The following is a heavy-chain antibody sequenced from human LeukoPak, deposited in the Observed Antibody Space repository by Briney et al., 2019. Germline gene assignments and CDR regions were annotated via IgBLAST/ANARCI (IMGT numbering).Heavy chain of an antibody. CDR1: GGSISSGSYY. Sequence: SETLSLTCTVSGGSISSGSYYWSWIRQPAGKGLEWIGRIYTSGSTNYNPSLKSRVTISVDTSKNQFSLKLSSVTAADTAVYYCARVLWFGEFTRGGWFDPWGQGTLVTVSS. V-gene: IGHV4-61*02. J-gene: IGHJ5*02. CDR3: ARVLWFGEFTRGGWFDP. D-gene: IGHD3-10*01. CDR2: IYTSGST.